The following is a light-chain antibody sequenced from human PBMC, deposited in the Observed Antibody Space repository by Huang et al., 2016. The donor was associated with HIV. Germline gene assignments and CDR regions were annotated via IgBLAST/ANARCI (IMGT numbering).Light chain of an antibody. CDR1: QSVYSSSTSKDD. V-gene: IGKV4-1*01. J-gene: IGKJ1*01. Sequence: DIIMTQSPDSLAVSLGERATLNCRSSQSVYSSSTSKDDMAWFQPKPGQPPRLLLFWPSTREAGVPDRFSGSGSGTHFTLTIANLEAEDAAIYYCQQYYSSPQTFGQGTRVEVK. CDR3: QQYYSSPQT. CDR2: WPS.